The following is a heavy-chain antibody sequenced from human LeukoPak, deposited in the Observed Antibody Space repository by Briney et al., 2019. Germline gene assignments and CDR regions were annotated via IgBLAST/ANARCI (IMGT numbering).Heavy chain of an antibody. V-gene: IGHV4-61*05. Sequence: PSETLSLTCTVSGGSISSSTHFWGWIRQPPGKGLEWIGYIYYSGSTKYNPSLKSRVTISVDTSKNQFSLKLSSVTAADTAVYYCARGARAGYNLEPFDYWGQGTLVTVSS. D-gene: IGHD5-24*01. CDR3: ARGARAGYNLEPFDY. CDR1: GGSISSSTHF. J-gene: IGHJ4*02. CDR2: IYYSGST.